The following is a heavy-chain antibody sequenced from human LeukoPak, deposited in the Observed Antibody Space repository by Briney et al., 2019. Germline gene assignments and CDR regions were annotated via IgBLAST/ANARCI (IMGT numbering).Heavy chain of an antibody. CDR2: ISFGGGST. V-gene: IGHV3-23*01. CDR1: GFTFSSYA. J-gene: IGHJ4*02. D-gene: IGHD6-13*01. Sequence: GGSLRLSCVASGFTFSSYAMSWVRQAPGKWLEWVSGISFGGGSTYYADSVKGRFTLSRDNSKNTLYLQMNSLRAEDTAVYYCAKDSSSWYQPVFDYWGQGTLVTVSS. CDR3: AKDSSSWYQPVFDY.